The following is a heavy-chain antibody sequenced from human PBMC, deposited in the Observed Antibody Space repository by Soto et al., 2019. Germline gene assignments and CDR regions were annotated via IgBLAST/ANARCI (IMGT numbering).Heavy chain of an antibody. Sequence: QVQLQESGPGLVKPSQTLSLTCTVSGGSISSGGYYWSWIRQHPGKGLEWIGYIYYSGSTYYNPSLKSRVTISVDTSKNQFSLKLSSVTVADTAVYYCARGDYYDVAYGMDVWGQGTTVTVSS. D-gene: IGHD3-10*02. CDR2: IYYSGST. J-gene: IGHJ6*02. CDR3: ARGDYYDVAYGMDV. V-gene: IGHV4-31*03. CDR1: GGSISSGGYY.